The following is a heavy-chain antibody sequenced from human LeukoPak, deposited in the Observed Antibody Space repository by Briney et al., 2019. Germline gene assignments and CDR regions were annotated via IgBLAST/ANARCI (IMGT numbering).Heavy chain of an antibody. V-gene: IGHV3-30*02. D-gene: IGHD3-10*02. CDR1: GFTFSSYG. CDR2: IQYDGSNE. CDR3: AELGITMIGGV. J-gene: IGHJ6*04. Sequence: GGSLRLSCAASGFTFSSYGMHWVRQAPGKGLEWVAYIQYDGSNEQYADSVKGRFTISRDNAKNSLFLQMNSLRAEDTAVYYCAELGITMIGGVWGKGTTVTISS.